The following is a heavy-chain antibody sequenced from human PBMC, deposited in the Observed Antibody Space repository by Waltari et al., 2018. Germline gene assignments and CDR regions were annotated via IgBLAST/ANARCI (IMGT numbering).Heavy chain of an antibody. CDR1: GYTFTSYA. Sequence: QVQLVQSGAEVKKPGASVTVSCKASGYTFTSYAMHWVRQAPGQRLEWMGWINAGNGNTKYSQKFQGRVTITRDTSASTAYMELSSLRSEDTAVYYCARDQSIAARRDWFDPWGQGTLVTVSS. D-gene: IGHD6-6*01. J-gene: IGHJ5*02. V-gene: IGHV1-3*01. CDR2: INAGNGNT. CDR3: ARDQSIAARRDWFDP.